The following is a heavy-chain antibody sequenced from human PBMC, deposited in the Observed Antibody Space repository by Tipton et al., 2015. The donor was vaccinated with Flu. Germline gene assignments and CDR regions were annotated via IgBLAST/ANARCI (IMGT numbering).Heavy chain of an antibody. J-gene: IGHJ4*02. CDR1: GYSISSGYW. CDR2: MYHTGSA. Sequence: TLSLTCAVSGYSISSGYWWGWIRQPPGKGLEWIGIMYHTGSAYYNPSLKSRVTISADTSKNQFSLKLSSVTAADTAVYYCARGAQLWRLQYFDYWGQGTLVIASS. CDR3: ARGAQLWRLQYFDY. V-gene: IGHV4-38-2*01. D-gene: IGHD2-2*01.